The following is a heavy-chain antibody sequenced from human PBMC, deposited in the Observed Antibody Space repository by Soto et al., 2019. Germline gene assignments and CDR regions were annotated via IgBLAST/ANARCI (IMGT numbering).Heavy chain of an antibody. V-gene: IGHV1-69*01. CDR3: ARGATIFGVAAYSYYEMEV. D-gene: IGHD3-3*01. J-gene: IGHJ6*02. CDR1: GGTFSNYA. Sequence: QVQLVQSGAEVKKPGSSVKVSCRASGGTFSNYAISWVRQAPGQGLEWMGGIVPAVGTPNYAQNLQGRITITADDSTTTVYMDLSSPRSEDRAVYYCARGATIFGVAAYSYYEMEVWGQGTTVTVSS. CDR2: IVPAVGTP.